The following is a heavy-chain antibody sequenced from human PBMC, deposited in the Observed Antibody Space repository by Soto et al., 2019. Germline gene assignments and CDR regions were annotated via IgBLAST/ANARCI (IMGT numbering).Heavy chain of an antibody. CDR3: ARINTIFGVVRSFYGMDV. V-gene: IGHV4-31*03. CDR1: GGSISSGGYY. D-gene: IGHD3-3*01. Sequence: TSETLSLTCTVSGGSISSGGYYWSWIRQHPGKGLEWIGYIYYSGSTYYNPSLKSRVTISVDTSKNQFSLKLSSVTAADTAVYYCARINTIFGVVRSFYGMDVWGQGTTVTVSS. J-gene: IGHJ6*02. CDR2: IYYSGST.